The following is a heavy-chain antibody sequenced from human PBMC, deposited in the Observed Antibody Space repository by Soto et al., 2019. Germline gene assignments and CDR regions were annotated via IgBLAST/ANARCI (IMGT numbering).Heavy chain of an antibody. CDR3: ARGDYYDRRFDY. CDR1: GFSFSSSW. CDR2: IKEDGSEK. J-gene: IGHJ4*02. D-gene: IGHD3-22*01. Sequence: LXLSCSASGFSFSSSWMNWVRQAPGKGLEWVADIKEDGSEKYYVDSLKGRFTISRDNAKNSLYLQMNSLRAEDTAVYYCARGDYYDRRFDYWGQGTLVTVSS. V-gene: IGHV3-7*03.